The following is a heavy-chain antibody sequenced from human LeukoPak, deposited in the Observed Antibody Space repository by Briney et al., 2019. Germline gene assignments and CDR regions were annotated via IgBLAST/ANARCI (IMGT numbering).Heavy chain of an antibody. CDR3: ARDLFCPPSSTSCYATYYYYGMDV. V-gene: IGHV1-18*01. CDR2: ISAYNGNT. J-gene: IGHJ6*02. CDR1: RYTFTSYG. D-gene: IGHD2-2*01. Sequence: ASVKVSRKASRYTFTSYGISWVRQAPGQGLEWMGWISAYNGNTNYAQKLQGRVTMTTDTSTSTAYMELRSLRSDDTAVYYCARDLFCPPSSTSCYATYYYYGMDVWGQGTTVTVSS.